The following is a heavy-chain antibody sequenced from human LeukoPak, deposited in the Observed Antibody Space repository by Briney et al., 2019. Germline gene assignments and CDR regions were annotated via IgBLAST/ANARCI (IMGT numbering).Heavy chain of an antibody. J-gene: IGHJ6*03. CDR1: GGTFSSHA. CDR3: ARGLQYQLLKALGYYYMDV. V-gene: IGHV1-69*05. CDR2: IIPISGTA. Sequence: ASVTVSCKASGGTFSSHAIAWVRQAPGQGPEWMGGIIPISGTANYAQKFQGRVTITTDESTSTAYMELSSLTSDDTAVYYCARGLQYQLLKALGYYYMDVWGEGTTVTVSS. D-gene: IGHD2-2*01.